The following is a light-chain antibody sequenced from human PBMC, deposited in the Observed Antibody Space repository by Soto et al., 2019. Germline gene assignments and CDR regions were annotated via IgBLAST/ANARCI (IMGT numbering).Light chain of an antibody. CDR1: PSVLYSSNNKNY. Sequence: DIVMTQSPDSLAVSLGERATINCKSSPSVLYSSNNKNYLAWYQQKPGQPPKLLIYWASTRESGVPDRFSGSGSGTEFTLTISRLQAEDVAVYYCQQYYSSPWTFGQGTKVEIK. J-gene: IGKJ1*01. CDR2: WAS. CDR3: QQYYSSPWT. V-gene: IGKV4-1*01.